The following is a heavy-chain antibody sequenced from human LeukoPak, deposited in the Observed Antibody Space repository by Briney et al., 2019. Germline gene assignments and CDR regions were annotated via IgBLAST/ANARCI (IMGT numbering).Heavy chain of an antibody. CDR3: ARGAAGLDY. Sequence: PGGSLRLSCAASGFTFRSYWMHWVRQAPGKGLVWVSRIKSDGSSTTYADSVKGRFTISRDNAKNTLYLQMNSLRGEDTGVYYCARGAAGLDYWGQGTLVTVSS. V-gene: IGHV3-74*01. CDR1: GFTFRSYW. CDR2: IKSDGSST. J-gene: IGHJ4*02. D-gene: IGHD1-14*01.